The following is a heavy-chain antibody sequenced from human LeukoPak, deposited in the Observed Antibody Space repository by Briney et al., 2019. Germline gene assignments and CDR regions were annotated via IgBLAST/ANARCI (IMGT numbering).Heavy chain of an antibody. D-gene: IGHD2/OR15-2a*01. Sequence: SETLSLTCTVSGGSISSYYWSWIRQPPGKGLEWIGYIYYSGSTNYNPSLKSRVTISVDTSKNQFSLKLSSVTAADTAVYYCARTTWPTNRFDPWGQGTLVTVSS. CDR1: GGSISSYY. J-gene: IGHJ5*02. CDR3: ARTTWPTNRFDP. V-gene: IGHV4-59*08. CDR2: IYYSGST.